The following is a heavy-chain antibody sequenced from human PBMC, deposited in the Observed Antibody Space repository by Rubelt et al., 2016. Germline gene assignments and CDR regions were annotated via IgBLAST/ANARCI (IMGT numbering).Heavy chain of an antibody. D-gene: IGHD3-10*01. CDR2: IHPSGST. J-gene: IGHJ4*02. Sequence: QVQLQQWGAGLLKPSETLSLTCAVYGGSFSGYYCTWIRQPPGKGLEWIGEIHPSGSTNYNPSLKSRVTISADTSKNQVSLKLNSGTAADTAIYFCARGTYDSGSYYPLNYWGQGTPVTVSS. CDR1: GGSFSGYY. CDR3: ARGTYDSGSYYPLNY. V-gene: IGHV4-34*01.